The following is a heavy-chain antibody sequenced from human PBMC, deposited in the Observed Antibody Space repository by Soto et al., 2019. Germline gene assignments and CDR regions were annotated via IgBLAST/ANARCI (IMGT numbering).Heavy chain of an antibody. CDR3: ARDPYYYDSSGYYPAGY. J-gene: IGHJ4*02. V-gene: IGHV1-69*13. D-gene: IGHD3-22*01. CDR1: GGTFSSYA. CDR2: IIPIFGTA. Sequence: ASVKVSCKASGGTFSSYAISWVRQAPGQGLEWMGGIIPIFGTANYAQKFRGRVTITADESTSTAYMELSSLRSEDTAVYYCARDPYYYDSSGYYPAGYWGQGTLVTVSS.